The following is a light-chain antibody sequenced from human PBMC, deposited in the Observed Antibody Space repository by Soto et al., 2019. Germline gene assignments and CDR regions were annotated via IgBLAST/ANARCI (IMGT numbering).Light chain of an antibody. CDR1: QAINNY. V-gene: IGKV1-33*01. Sequence: DIPMTQSPSSLSASVGDRVTITCQASQAINNYLNWYQQKPGKPPKLLIYDASNLEVGVPSRFSGSGSGTDFTFTISSLQPEEVATYYCQQYESLPPRFGPGTTVQIK. J-gene: IGKJ3*01. CDR3: QQYESLPPR. CDR2: DAS.